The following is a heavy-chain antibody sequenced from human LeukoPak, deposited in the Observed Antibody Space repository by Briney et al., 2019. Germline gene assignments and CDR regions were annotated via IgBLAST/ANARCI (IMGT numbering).Heavy chain of an antibody. J-gene: IGHJ1*01. CDR1: GGSFSGYY. Sequence: SETLSLTCAVYGGSFSGYYWSWIRQPPGKGLEWIGEINHSGSTNYNPSLKSRVTISVDTSKNQSSLKLSSVTAADTAVYYCASTSEMYYYDSSGTGKYFQHWGQGTLVTVSS. D-gene: IGHD3-22*01. CDR3: ASTSEMYYYDSSGTGKYFQH. V-gene: IGHV4-34*01. CDR2: INHSGST.